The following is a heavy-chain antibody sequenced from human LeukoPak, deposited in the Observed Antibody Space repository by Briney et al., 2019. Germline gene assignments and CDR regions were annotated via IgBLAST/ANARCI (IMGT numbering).Heavy chain of an antibody. CDR1: GGSISSYY. Sequence: PETLSLTCTVSGGSISSYYWSWIRQPPGKGLEWIGYIYYSGSTNYNPSLKSRVTISVDTSKNQFSLKLSSVTAADTAVYYCAREMGVVGAKDYWGQGSLVTVSS. CDR2: IYYSGST. CDR3: AREMGVVGAKDY. D-gene: IGHD1-26*01. J-gene: IGHJ4*02. V-gene: IGHV4-59*01.